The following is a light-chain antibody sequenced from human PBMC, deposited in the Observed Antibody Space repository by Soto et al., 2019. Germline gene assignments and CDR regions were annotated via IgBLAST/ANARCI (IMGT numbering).Light chain of an antibody. CDR3: AAWDDSLNGLYV. CDR1: SSKTGSNT. Sequence: QSVLTQPPSASGTPGQRVTISCSGNSSKTGSNTVNWYQQLPGTAPKLLIYSNNQRPSGVPDRFSGSKSGTSASLAISGLQSEDEADYYCAAWDDSLNGLYVFGTGTKVTVL. V-gene: IGLV1-44*01. J-gene: IGLJ1*01. CDR2: SNN.